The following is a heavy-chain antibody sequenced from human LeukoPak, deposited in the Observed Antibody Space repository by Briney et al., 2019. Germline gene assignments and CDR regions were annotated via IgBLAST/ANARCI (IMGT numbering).Heavy chain of an antibody. CDR1: GFTFSSYA. CDR2: ISGSGGST. V-gene: IGHV3-23*01. J-gene: IGHJ4*02. CDR3: ANSFYSRWLHYYFYY. D-gene: IGHD5-24*01. Sequence: PGGSLRLSCAASGFTFSSYAMSWVRQAPGKGLEWVSAISGSGGSTYYADSVKGRFTISRDNSKNTLYLQMNSLRAEDTAVYYCANSFYSRWLHYYFYYWGQGTLVTVSS.